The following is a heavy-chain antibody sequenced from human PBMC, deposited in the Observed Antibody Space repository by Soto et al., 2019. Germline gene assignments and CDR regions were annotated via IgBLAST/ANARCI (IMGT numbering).Heavy chain of an antibody. J-gene: IGHJ4*02. CDR3: AKRVEYSSSWAYFDH. CDR2: ISPSGGDS. Sequence: PGGSLRLSCAACGFIFSEYSISWVRQAPWKGLEWVSAISPSGGDSYVADSVKGRFAISRDNSKNTLSLQMNSLRAGDTAVYYCAKRVEYSSSWAYFDHLGRRTLVTVSS. V-gene: IGHV3-23*01. D-gene: IGHD6-6*01. CDR1: GFIFSEYS.